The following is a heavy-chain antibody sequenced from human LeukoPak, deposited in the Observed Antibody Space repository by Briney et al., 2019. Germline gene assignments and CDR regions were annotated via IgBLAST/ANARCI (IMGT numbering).Heavy chain of an antibody. CDR1: GYTFTGYY. J-gene: IGHJ4*02. V-gene: IGHV1-2*02. Sequence: ASVKVSCKASGYTFTGYYMHWVRQAPGQGLEWMGWINPNSGGTNYAQKFQGRVTMTRDTSTSTAYMELRSLRSDDTAVYYCARPGRDPQGGRRGLVIDYWGQGTLVTVSS. CDR3: ARPGRDPQGGRRGLVIDY. CDR2: INPNSGGT. D-gene: IGHD2-21*01.